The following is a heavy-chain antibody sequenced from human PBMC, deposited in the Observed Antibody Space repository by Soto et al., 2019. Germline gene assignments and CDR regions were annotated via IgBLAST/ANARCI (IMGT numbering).Heavy chain of an antibody. D-gene: IGHD6-6*01. Sequence: QVQLVQSRAEVKKPGASVKVSSKASGYTFTGYYIHWVRQAPGQGLEWMGWINLDSGGATYEQKFQGRVTMTRDTSIRTAKMELNRLRSDDTATYYCSRDVGGSSSYLGYWGQGTLVTVSS. V-gene: IGHV1-2*02. CDR1: GYTFTGYY. CDR3: SRDVGGSSSYLGY. CDR2: INLDSGGA. J-gene: IGHJ4*02.